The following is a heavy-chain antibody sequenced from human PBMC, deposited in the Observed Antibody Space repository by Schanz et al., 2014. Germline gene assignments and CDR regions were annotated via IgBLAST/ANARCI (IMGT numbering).Heavy chain of an antibody. Sequence: QVQLVESGGGLVKPGGSLRLSCAASGFIFNDYYMNWIRQAPGKGLEWLSYISRDGTTSYYADSVKGRFTISRDNAKNSLYLEMTSLRGEDTAVYYCASRSVYGPTWGQGILVTVSS. D-gene: IGHD2-8*01. J-gene: IGHJ5*02. CDR3: ASRSVYGPT. CDR2: ISRDGTTS. CDR1: GFIFNDYY. V-gene: IGHV3-11*01.